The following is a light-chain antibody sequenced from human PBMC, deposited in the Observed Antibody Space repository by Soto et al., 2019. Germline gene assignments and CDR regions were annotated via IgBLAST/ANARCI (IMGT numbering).Light chain of an antibody. CDR1: SSDVGGYKY. CDR3: ASYTSSSTSVI. V-gene: IGLV2-14*01. CDR2: EVS. Sequence: QSALTQPASVSGSPGQSITISCTGTSSDVGGYKYVSWYQQHPDKAPKLIIFEVSNWPSGISSRFSGSKSGNTASLTISGLQAEDEADYYCASYTSSSTSVIFGRGTQLTVL. J-gene: IGLJ2*01.